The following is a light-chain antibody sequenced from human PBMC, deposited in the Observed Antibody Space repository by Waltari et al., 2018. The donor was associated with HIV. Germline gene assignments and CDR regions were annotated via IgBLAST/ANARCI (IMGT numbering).Light chain of an antibody. CDR2: DVS. J-gene: IGLJ1*01. CDR3: SSYTGSSTLGV. Sequence: QSALTQPASVSGSPGQSITISCTGGSSAVGGYNYVSWYQQHPGKAPKLMIYDVSNRPSGVSNRFSGSKSGNTASLTISGLQAEDEADYYCSSYTGSSTLGVFGTGTRVTVL. V-gene: IGLV2-14*03. CDR1: SSAVGGYNY.